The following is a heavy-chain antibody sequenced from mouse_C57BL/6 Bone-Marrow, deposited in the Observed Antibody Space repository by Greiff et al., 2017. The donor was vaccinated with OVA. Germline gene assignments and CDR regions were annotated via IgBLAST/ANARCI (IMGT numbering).Heavy chain of an antibody. CDR1: GYTFTSYW. J-gene: IGHJ1*03. D-gene: IGHD1-1*01. Sequence: QVQLQQPGAELVMPGASVKLSCKASGYTFTSYWMHWVKQRPGQGLEWIGEIDPSDSYTNYNQKFKGKSTLTVDKSSSTAYMPLSSLTSEDSAVYYCANVCGSNCDWYFDDWGKGTTVTVSS. CDR3: ANVCGSNCDWYFDD. V-gene: IGHV1-69*01. CDR2: IDPSDSYT.